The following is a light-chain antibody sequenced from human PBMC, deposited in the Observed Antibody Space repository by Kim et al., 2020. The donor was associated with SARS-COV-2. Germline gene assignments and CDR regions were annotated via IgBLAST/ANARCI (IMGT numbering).Light chain of an antibody. Sequence: DIQMTQSPSSLSASVGDRVTITCQASQDISNYLNWYQQKPGKAPKLLIYDASNLETGVPSRFSGSGSGTDFTFTTSSLQPEDIATYYCQQYDNLPRGFTFGPGTKVDIK. V-gene: IGKV1-33*01. CDR1: QDISNY. CDR3: QQYDNLPRGFT. J-gene: IGKJ3*01. CDR2: DAS.